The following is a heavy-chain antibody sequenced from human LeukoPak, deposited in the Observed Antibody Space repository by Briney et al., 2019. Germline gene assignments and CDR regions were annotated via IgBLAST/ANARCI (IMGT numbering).Heavy chain of an antibody. CDR1: GGTFSSYA. CDR2: IIPIFGTA. CDR3: ARDSSDRLYYYYYMDV. V-gene: IGHV1-69*13. Sequence: ASVKVSCKASGGTFSSYAISWVRQAPGQGLEWMGGIIPIFGTANYAQKFQGRVTITADESTGTAYMELSSLRSEDTAVYYCARDSSDRLYYYYYMDVWGKGTTVTVSS. J-gene: IGHJ6*03.